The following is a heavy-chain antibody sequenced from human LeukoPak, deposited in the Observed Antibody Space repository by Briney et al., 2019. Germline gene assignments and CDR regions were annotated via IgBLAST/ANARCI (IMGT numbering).Heavy chain of an antibody. Sequence: GSLRLSCAPSGFTFSHYWMSWVRQAPGKGLEWVANIKEDGSEKYYVDSVKGRFTISRDNAKNSLSLQVNSLRAEDTAVYYCARDRLVSSWLDYWGQGTLVTVSS. V-gene: IGHV3-7*01. CDR2: IKEDGSEK. CDR1: GFTFSHYW. J-gene: IGHJ4*02. D-gene: IGHD3-9*01. CDR3: ARDRLVSSWLDY.